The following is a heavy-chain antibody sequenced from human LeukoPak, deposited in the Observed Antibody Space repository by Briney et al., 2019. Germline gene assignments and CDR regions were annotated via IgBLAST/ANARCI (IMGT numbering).Heavy chain of an antibody. V-gene: IGHV3-7*01. D-gene: IGHD5/OR15-5a*01. CDR1: GFTFSSSW. J-gene: IGHJ4*02. CDR2: IKYDGSEE. CDR3: ARDVYRSFDY. Sequence: GGSLRLSCVASGFTFSSSWMNWVRQAPGKGLEWVANIKYDGSEEYYVDSVKGRFTISRDNAQNSLYLQMNILRAEDTAVYYCARDVYRSFDYWGQGSLVTVSS.